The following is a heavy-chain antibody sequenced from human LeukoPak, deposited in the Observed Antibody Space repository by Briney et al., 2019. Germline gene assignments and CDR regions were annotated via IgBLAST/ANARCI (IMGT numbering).Heavy chain of an antibody. CDR1: GGTFSSYA. CDR2: IIPILGIA. Sequence: SVKVSCKASGGTFSSYAISWVRQAPGQGLEWMGRIIPILGIANYAQKFQGRVTITADKSTNTAYMELSSLRSEDTAVYYCARGRAYYYDSSGYGLGYWGQGTLVTVSS. D-gene: IGHD3-22*01. CDR3: ARGRAYYYDSSGYGLGY. V-gene: IGHV1-69*04. J-gene: IGHJ4*02.